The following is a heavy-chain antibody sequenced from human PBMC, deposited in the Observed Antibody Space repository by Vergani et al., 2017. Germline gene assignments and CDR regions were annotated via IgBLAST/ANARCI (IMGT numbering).Heavy chain of an antibody. D-gene: IGHD5-18*01. V-gene: IGHV3-30-3*01. CDR1: GYTFSSYA. Sequence: QVQLVESGGGVVQPGRSLRLSCAASGYTFSSYAMHWVRQAPGKGLEWVAVISYDGSNKYYADSVKGRFTISRDNSKNTLFLQMNSLRAEDTAVYYCARDTCIHLWPGDYYYYYYMDVWGKGTTVTVSS. CDR2: ISYDGSNK. CDR3: ARDTCIHLWPGDYYYYYYMDV. J-gene: IGHJ6*03.